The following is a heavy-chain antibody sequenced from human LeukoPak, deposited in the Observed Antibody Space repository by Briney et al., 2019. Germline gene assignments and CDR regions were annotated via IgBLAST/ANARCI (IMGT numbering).Heavy chain of an antibody. CDR2: IKQDGSEK. J-gene: IGHJ6*02. Sequence: GGSLRLSCAASGFTFSSYWMNWVRQAPGKGLEWVANIKQDGSEKYYVDSVKGRFTISRDNAKNSLYLQMNSLRAEDTAVYYCARDSSSYGSGSYYPRPNYYYYGMDVWGQGTTVTVSS. D-gene: IGHD3-10*01. CDR1: GFTFSSYW. V-gene: IGHV3-7*01. CDR3: ARDSSSYGSGSYYPRPNYYYYGMDV.